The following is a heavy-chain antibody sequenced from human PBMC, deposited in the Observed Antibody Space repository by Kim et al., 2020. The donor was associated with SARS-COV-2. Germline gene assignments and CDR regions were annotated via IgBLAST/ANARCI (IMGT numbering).Heavy chain of an antibody. Sequence: GESLKISCKGSGYSFTSYWIGWVRQMPGKGLEWMGSIYPGDSDTRYSPSFQGQVTISADKSISTAYLQWSSLKASDTAMYYCARIPTMVRGVIDYWGQGTLVTVSS. J-gene: IGHJ4*02. V-gene: IGHV5-51*01. D-gene: IGHD3-10*01. CDR2: IYPGDSDT. CDR1: GYSFTSYW. CDR3: ARIPTMVRGVIDY.